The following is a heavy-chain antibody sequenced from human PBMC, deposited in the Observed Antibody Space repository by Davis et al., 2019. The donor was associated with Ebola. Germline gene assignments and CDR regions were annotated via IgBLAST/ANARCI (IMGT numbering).Heavy chain of an antibody. J-gene: IGHJ6*04. CDR1: GGTFSSYV. D-gene: IGHD1-20*01. CDR3: ARDVITGTPGYYYYYGMDV. V-gene: IGHV1-18*01. CDR2: ISPFNGDT. Sequence: AASVKVSCKASGGTFSSYVIIWVRQALGQGLEWMGWISPFNGDTTYSRRLQGRVTMTTDTSTSTAYMELRSLRSDDTAVYYCARDVITGTPGYYYYYGMDVWGKGTTVTVSS.